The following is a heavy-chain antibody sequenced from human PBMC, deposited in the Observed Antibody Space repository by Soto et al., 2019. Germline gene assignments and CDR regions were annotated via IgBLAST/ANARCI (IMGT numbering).Heavy chain of an antibody. V-gene: IGHV4-39*03. D-gene: IGHD4-4*01. Sequence: SETLSLTCTVSGCSISNPSYYSSLVRQPPGQEVEWIGDTLYKGRTYYRPSFKIRVTISADTATSTAYMELRSLRSAATAVYYCPSASTGRLPRRADYYYAMEVWRQGTTVTVSS. CDR1: GCSISNPSYY. CDR2: TLYKGRT. J-gene: IGHJ6*01. CDR3: PSASTGRLPRRADYYYAMEV.